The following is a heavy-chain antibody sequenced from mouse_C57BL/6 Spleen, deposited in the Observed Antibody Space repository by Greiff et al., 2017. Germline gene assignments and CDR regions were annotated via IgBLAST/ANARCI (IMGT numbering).Heavy chain of an antibody. V-gene: IGHV1-55*01. CDR1: GYTCTSYW. Sequence: VKLQQPGAELVKPGASVKMCCKASGYTCTSYWITWVKQRPGQGLEWIGDIYPGSGSTNYNEKFKSKATLTVDTSSSTAYMQLSSLTSEDSAVYYCARLEYDDYAMDHWGQGTSVTVSS. CDR2: IYPGSGST. J-gene: IGHJ4*01. D-gene: IGHD2-14*01. CDR3: ARLEYDDYAMDH.